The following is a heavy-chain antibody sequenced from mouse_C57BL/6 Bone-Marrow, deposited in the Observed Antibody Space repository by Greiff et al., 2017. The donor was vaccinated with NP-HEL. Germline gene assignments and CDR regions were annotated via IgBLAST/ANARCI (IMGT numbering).Heavy chain of an antibody. CDR3: TPYYYGSSYGFAY. CDR2: IYPGNSDT. J-gene: IGHJ3*01. D-gene: IGHD1-1*01. V-gene: IGHV1-5*01. Sequence: VQLQQSGTVLARPGASVKMSCKTSGYTFTSYWMHRVKQRPGQGLEWIGAIYPGNSDTSYNQKFKGKAKLTAVTSASTAYMELSSLTNEDSAVYYCTPYYYGSSYGFAYWGQGTLVTVSA. CDR1: GYTFTSYW.